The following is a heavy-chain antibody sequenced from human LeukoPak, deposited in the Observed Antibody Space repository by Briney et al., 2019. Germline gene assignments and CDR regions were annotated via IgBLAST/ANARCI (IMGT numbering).Heavy chain of an antibody. V-gene: IGHV3-30*04. Sequence: PGGSLRLSCAASGFTFSSYAMHWVRQAPGKGLEWVALISYDGRNKHYADSVKGRFTISRDNAKNSLYLQMNSLRAEDTAVYYCAREWEGIAVAGPYNWFDPWGQGTLVTVSS. CDR2: ISYDGRNK. CDR3: AREWEGIAVAGPYNWFDP. D-gene: IGHD6-19*01. CDR1: GFTFSSYA. J-gene: IGHJ5*02.